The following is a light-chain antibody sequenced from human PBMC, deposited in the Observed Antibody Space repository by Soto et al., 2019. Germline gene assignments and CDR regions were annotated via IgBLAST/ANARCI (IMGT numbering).Light chain of an antibody. V-gene: IGLV1-44*01. CDR3: AAWDGSLKGLV. CDR1: SSNIGNNP. Sequence: QSVLTQPPSVSGTPGQRVTFSCSGSSSNIGNNPVNWYQQLPGTAPKLLIYNNNQRPSGVPDRFSGSKSGTSASLAISGLQSEDEADYYCAAWDGSLKGLVFGGGTKLT. CDR2: NNN. J-gene: IGLJ2*01.